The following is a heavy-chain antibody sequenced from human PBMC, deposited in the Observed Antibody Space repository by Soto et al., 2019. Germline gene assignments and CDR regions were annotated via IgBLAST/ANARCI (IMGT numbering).Heavy chain of an antibody. CDR1: GFPFSTSA. CDR2: ISGSGGGT. D-gene: IGHD3-10*01. CDR3: AKGGWLGSSGLGV. J-gene: IGHJ6*02. Sequence: EVQVLESGGGLVQPGGSLRLSCVASGFPFSTSAMSWVRQAPGKGLEWVSGISGSGGGTYYADAVKGRFTISRDDSKNTLYLQLNSLRDEDTALYYCAKGGWLGSSGLGVWGQGTTVTVSS. V-gene: IGHV3-23*01.